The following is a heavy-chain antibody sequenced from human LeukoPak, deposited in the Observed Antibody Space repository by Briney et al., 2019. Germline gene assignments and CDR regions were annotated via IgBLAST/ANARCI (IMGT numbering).Heavy chain of an antibody. J-gene: IGHJ4*02. CDR1: GFTFSNYN. Sequence: TGGSLRLSCAASGFTFSNYNMNWVRQAPGKGLEWVSHITSSSTIYYADSVKGRFTISRDNAKNSLYLQMNSLRAEDTAVYYCARGTCGGDCFDDYWGQGTLVTVSS. D-gene: IGHD2-21*02. CDR3: ARGTCGGDCFDDY. V-gene: IGHV3-48*01. CDR2: ITSSSTI.